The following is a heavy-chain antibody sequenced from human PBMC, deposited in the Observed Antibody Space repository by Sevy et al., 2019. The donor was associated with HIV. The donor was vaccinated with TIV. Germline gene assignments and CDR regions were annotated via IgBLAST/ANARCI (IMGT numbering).Heavy chain of an antibody. J-gene: IGHJ6*02. Sequence: GGSLRLSCAASGFTFSDYYMSWIRQAPGKGLEWVSYISSSGSTIYYAHSVKGRFTISRDNAKNSLYLQMNSLRAEDTAVYYCARPTRLAAAAGMDVWGQGTTVTVSS. CDR1: GFTFSDYY. CDR2: ISSSGSTI. CDR3: ARPTRLAAAAGMDV. D-gene: IGHD6-13*01. V-gene: IGHV3-11*01.